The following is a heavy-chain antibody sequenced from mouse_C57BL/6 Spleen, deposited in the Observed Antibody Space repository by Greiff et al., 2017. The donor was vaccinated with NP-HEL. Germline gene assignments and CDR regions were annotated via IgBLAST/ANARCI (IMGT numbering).Heavy chain of an antibody. CDR1: GYTFTSYW. V-gene: IGHV1-55*01. J-gene: IGHJ4*01. CDR3: ARGRLLRLYYYAMDY. D-gene: IGHD2-3*01. CDR2: IYPGSGST. Sequence: QVQLQQPGAELVKPGASVKMSCKASGYTFTSYWITWVKQRPGQGLEWIGDIYPGSGSTNYNEKFKSKATLTVDTSSSTAYMQLSSLTSEDSAVYYGARGRLLRLYYYAMDYWGQGTSVTVSS.